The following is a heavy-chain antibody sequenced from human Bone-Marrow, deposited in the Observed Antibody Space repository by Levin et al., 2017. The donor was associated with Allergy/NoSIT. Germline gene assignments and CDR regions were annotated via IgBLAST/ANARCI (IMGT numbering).Heavy chain of an antibody. Sequence: LSLPCAASGFTFSSSAMHWVRQAPGKGLEWVAVISYDGSNKYYADSVKGRFTISRDNSKNTLYLQMNSLRAEDTAVYYCARDVEMANHLDYWGQGTLVTVSS. J-gene: IGHJ4*02. CDR2: ISYDGSNK. CDR1: GFTFSSSA. D-gene: IGHD5-24*01. V-gene: IGHV3-30*04. CDR3: ARDVEMANHLDY.